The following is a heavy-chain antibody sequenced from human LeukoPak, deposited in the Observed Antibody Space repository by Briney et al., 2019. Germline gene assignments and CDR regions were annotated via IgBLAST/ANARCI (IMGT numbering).Heavy chain of an antibody. D-gene: IGHD1-14*01. CDR1: GFSLSTSGVG. Sequence: SGPTLVKPTQTLTLTCTFSGFSLSTSGVGVGWIRQPPGKALEWLALIYWDDDKRYSPSLKSRLTITKDTSKNQVVLTMTNMDPVDTATYYCAHSESNQPLLRPYYFDYWGQGTLVTVSS. CDR3: AHSESNQPLLRPYYFDY. CDR2: IYWDDDK. V-gene: IGHV2-5*02. J-gene: IGHJ4*02.